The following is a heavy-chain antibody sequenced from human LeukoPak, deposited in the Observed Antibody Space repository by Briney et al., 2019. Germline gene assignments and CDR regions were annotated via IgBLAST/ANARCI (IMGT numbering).Heavy chain of an antibody. CDR2: INAGNGNT. J-gene: IGHJ5*02. D-gene: IGHD1-26*01. CDR1: GYTFTSYA. Sequence: GASVKVSCKASGYTFTSYAMHWVRQAPGQRLEWMGWINAGNGNTKYSQKFQGRVTMTRDTSISTAYMELSRLRSDDTAVYYCARAGYSGSYYGWFDPWGQGTLVTVSS. CDR3: ARAGYSGSYYGWFDP. V-gene: IGHV1-3*01.